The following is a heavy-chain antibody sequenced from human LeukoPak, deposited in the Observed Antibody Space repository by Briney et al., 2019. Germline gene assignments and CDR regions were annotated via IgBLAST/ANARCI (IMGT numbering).Heavy chain of an antibody. CDR1: GFSVSYNF. Sequence: GGSLRLSCVASGFSVSYNFMSWVRQAPGKGLAWVSVIHSSGSTFYADPVRGRFTISRDNSKNTLYLQMNSLRAEDTAVYYCARGGTRYDRRFVFDYWGQGVLVTVSS. V-gene: IGHV3-66*01. CDR3: ARGGTRYDRRFVFDY. CDR2: IHSSGST. D-gene: IGHD3-10*01. J-gene: IGHJ4*02.